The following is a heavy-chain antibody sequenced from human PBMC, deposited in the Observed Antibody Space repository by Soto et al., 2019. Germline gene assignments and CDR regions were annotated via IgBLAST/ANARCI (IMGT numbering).Heavy chain of an antibody. Sequence: ASVKVSCKASGYTFTSYGISWVRQAPGQGLEWMGWISAYNGNTNYAQKLQGRVTMTTDTSTSTAYMELRSLRSDDTAVYYCARDPCITIFGVDLDAFDIWGQGTMVTVSS. D-gene: IGHD3-3*01. CDR3: ARDPCITIFGVDLDAFDI. CDR1: GYTFTSYG. CDR2: ISAYNGNT. V-gene: IGHV1-18*04. J-gene: IGHJ3*02.